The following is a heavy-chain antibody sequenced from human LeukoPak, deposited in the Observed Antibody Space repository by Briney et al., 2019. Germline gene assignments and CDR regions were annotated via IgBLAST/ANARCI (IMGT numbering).Heavy chain of an antibody. CDR3: ARDSGSSSSFDY. J-gene: IGHJ4*02. D-gene: IGHD6-13*01. CDR1: GYTXTTYY. CDR2: INPNNGGT. V-gene: IGHV1-2*02. Sequence: ASVKVSCKASGYTXTTYYLHGVRQAPGQGLEWMGWINPNNGGTNYAQKFRGRVTMTGDTSISTADMELTRLRSDDTAVYYCARDSGSSSSFDYWGQGTLVTVSS.